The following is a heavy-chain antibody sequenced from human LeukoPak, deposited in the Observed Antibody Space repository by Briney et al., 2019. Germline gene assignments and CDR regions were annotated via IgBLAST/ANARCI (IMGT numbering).Heavy chain of an antibody. Sequence: PGGSLRLSCAASGFTFSSYAMHWVRQAPGTGLEWVAVISYDGSNKYYADSVKGRFTISRDNSKNTLYLQMNSLRAEDTAVYYCARDGHYDSSGYMRGGYYFDYWGQGTLVTVSS. CDR2: ISYDGSNK. D-gene: IGHD3-22*01. V-gene: IGHV3-30-3*01. CDR3: ARDGHYDSSGYMRGGYYFDY. J-gene: IGHJ4*02. CDR1: GFTFSSYA.